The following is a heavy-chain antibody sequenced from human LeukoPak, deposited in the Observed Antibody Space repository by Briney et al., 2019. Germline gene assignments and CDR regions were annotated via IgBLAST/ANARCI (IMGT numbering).Heavy chain of an antibody. D-gene: IGHD6-19*01. CDR2: IYHSGST. CDR3: ARGLAIAVAGHDAFDI. V-gene: IGHV4-30-2*01. J-gene: IGHJ3*02. CDR1: GGSISSGGYY. Sequence: SQTLSLTCTVSGGSISSGGYYWSWIRQPPGKGLEWIGYIYHSGSTYYNPSLKSRVTISVDRSKNQFSLKLSSVTAADTAVYYCARGLAIAVAGHDAFDIWGQGTMVTVSS.